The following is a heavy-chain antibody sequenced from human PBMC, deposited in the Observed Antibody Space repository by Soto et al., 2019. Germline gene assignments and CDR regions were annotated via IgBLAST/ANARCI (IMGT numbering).Heavy chain of an antibody. CDR2: ISGSGGST. J-gene: IGHJ4*02. CDR3: AQEPINSSSSPEPYFDY. D-gene: IGHD6-6*01. V-gene: IGHV3-23*01. Sequence: PGGSLRLSCAASGFTFSSYAMSWVRQAPGKGLEWVSAISGSGGSTYYADSVKGRFTISRDNSKNTLYLQMNSLRAEDTAVYYCAQEPINSSSSPEPYFDYWGQGTLVTVS. CDR1: GFTFSSYA.